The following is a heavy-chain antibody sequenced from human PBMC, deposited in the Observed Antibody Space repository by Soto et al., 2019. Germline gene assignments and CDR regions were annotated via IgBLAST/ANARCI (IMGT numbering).Heavy chain of an antibody. J-gene: IGHJ4*02. CDR2: IYSGGST. D-gene: IGHD3-9*01. V-gene: IGHV3-66*01. Sequence: EVQLVESGGGLVQPGGSLRLSCAASGFTVSSNYMSWVRQAPGKGLEWVSVIYSGGSTYYADSVKGRFTISRDNSKNKLYLKMNRLRADDTAVYYCGSKYYDILTGYPYYYFDYWGQGTLVTVSS. CDR1: GFTVSSNY. CDR3: GSKYYDILTGYPYYYFDY.